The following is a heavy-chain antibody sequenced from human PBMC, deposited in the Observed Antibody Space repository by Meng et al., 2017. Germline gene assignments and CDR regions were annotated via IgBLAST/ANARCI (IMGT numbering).Heavy chain of an antibody. J-gene: IGHJ4*02. V-gene: IGHV3-33*01. CDR3: ARDRGRSSGYYPVGY. CDR2: IWYDGSNK. D-gene: IGHD3-22*01. CDR1: GFTFRCYG. Sequence: GLLEELGGGGGHPGWSLRLPFAASGFTFRCYGMPWVRQAPGKGLEWVAVIWYDGSNKYYADSVKGRFTISRDNSKNTLYLQMNSLRAEDTAVYYCARDRGRSSGYYPVGYWGQGTLVTVSS.